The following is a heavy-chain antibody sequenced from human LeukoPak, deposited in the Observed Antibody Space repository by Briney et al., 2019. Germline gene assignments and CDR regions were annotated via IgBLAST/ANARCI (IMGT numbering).Heavy chain of an antibody. Sequence: PSETLSLTCAVYGGSFSGYYWSWIRQPPGKGLEWIGEINHSGSTNYNPSLKSRVTISVDTSKNQFSLKLSSVTAAGTAVYYCARLDILTGRYFDYWGQGTLVTVSS. CDR2: INHSGST. J-gene: IGHJ4*02. D-gene: IGHD3-9*01. V-gene: IGHV4-34*01. CDR1: GGSFSGYY. CDR3: ARLDILTGRYFDY.